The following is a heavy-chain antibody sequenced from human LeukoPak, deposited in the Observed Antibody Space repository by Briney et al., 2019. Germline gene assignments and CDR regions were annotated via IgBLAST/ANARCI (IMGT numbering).Heavy chain of an antibody. Sequence: GESLKISCKGSGYSFTSYWIGWVRQMPGNGLEWMGVINLGDSETRYSPSFQGQVTISGDRSIRTAYLQLSSLKASDSAMYYCARRYSGSYWNRFDPWGQGTLVTVSS. J-gene: IGHJ5*02. CDR3: ARRYSGSYWNRFDP. CDR2: INLGDSET. V-gene: IGHV5-51*01. D-gene: IGHD1-26*01. CDR1: GYSFTSYW.